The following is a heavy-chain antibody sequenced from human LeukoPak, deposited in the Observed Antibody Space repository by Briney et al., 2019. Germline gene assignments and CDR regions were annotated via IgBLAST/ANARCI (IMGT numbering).Heavy chain of an antibody. CDR1: GFTFSSYS. D-gene: IGHD5-18*01. J-gene: IGHJ6*02. CDR2: ISSSSSYI. V-gene: IGHV3-21*01. CDR3: ARDGYSYGSGMDV. Sequence: PGRSLRLSCAASGFTFSSYSMNWVRQAPGKGLEWVSSISSSSSYIYYADSVKGRFTISRDNAKNSLYLQMNSLRAEDTAVYYCARDGYSYGSGMDVWGQGTTVTVSS.